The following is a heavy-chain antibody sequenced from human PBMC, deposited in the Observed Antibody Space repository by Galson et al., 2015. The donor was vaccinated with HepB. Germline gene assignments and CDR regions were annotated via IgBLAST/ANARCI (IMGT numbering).Heavy chain of an antibody. CDR3: ASRRGADPLVFDY. CDR1: GYSFANCW. CDR2: IYPGDSDT. D-gene: IGHD2-15*01. J-gene: IGHJ4*02. Sequence: QSGAEVKKPGESLKISCKGSGYSFANCWIGWVRQMPGKGLEWMGIIYPGDSDTRYSPSFQGQVTISADKSISTAFLQWSSLKASDTAMYYCASRRGADPLVFDYWGQGTLVTVSS. V-gene: IGHV5-51*01.